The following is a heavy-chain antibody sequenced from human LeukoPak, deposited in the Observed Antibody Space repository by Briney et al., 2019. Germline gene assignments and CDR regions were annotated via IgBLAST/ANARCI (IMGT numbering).Heavy chain of an antibody. Sequence: SETLSLTCTVSGGSISSSSYYWGWIRQPPGKGLEWIGSIYYSGSTYYNPSLKSRVTISVDTSKNQFSLKLSSVTAADTAVYYCARGIAVAGYIFDPWGQGTLVTVSS. J-gene: IGHJ5*02. V-gene: IGHV4-39*07. D-gene: IGHD6-19*01. CDR1: GGSISSSSYY. CDR2: IYYSGST. CDR3: ARGIAVAGYIFDP.